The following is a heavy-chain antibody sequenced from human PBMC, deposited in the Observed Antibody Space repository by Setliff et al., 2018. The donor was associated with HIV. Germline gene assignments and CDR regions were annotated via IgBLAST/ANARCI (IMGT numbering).Heavy chain of an antibody. J-gene: IGHJ3*02. CDR3: ARSRSTRDAFDI. V-gene: IGHV3-7*01. CDR1: GFTFDDYA. CDR2: INQDESQK. Sequence: GGSLRLSCAASGFTFDDYAMHWVRQAPGKGLEWVANINQDESQKYYVDSVKGRFTISRDYASNSLYLEMNSLRVEDTAIYYCARSRSTRDAFDIWGQGTMVTVSS. D-gene: IGHD1-1*01.